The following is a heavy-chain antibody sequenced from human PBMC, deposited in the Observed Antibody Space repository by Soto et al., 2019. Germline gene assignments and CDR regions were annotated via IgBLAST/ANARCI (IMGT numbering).Heavy chain of an antibody. CDR3: ARDVGSSGSSSAFDI. D-gene: IGHD1-26*01. CDR1: GFTFSNYG. Sequence: GGSLRLSCASSGFTFSNYGMHWVRQAPGRGLEWVAVISYDGSNKYYADSLKGRFTISRDNAQNALYLQMNSLRAEDTAVYYCARDVGSSGSSSAFDIWGQGTMVTVSS. J-gene: IGHJ3*02. V-gene: IGHV3-30*03. CDR2: ISYDGSNK.